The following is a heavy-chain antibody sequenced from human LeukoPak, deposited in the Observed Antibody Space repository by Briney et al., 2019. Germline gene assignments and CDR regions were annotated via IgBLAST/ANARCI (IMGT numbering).Heavy chain of an antibody. CDR2: IYYSGST. V-gene: IGHV4-39*07. J-gene: IGHJ4*02. Sequence: SETLSLTCTVSGGSISSSSYYWGWIRQPPGKGLERIGSIYYSGSTYYNPSLKSRVTISVDTSKNQFSLKLSSVTAADTAVYYCARSDYDFWSGYYIPHFDYWGQGTLVTVSS. D-gene: IGHD3-3*01. CDR1: GGSISSSSYY. CDR3: ARSDYDFWSGYYIPHFDY.